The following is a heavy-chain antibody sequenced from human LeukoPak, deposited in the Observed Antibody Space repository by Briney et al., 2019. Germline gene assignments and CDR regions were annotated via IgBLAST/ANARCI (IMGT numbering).Heavy chain of an antibody. J-gene: IGHJ4*02. V-gene: IGHV4-59*08. CDR1: GGSLSTYY. CDR2: IHHSGNT. D-gene: IGHD5-12*01. Sequence: SETLSLTCTVSGGSLSTYYWSWIRQPPGKGLEWIGYIHHSGNTNYNPSLKSRVTISVDTSKNQFSLKLSSVTAADTAVYYCARHNPYSGYGWGQGTLVTVSS. CDR3: ARHNPYSGYG.